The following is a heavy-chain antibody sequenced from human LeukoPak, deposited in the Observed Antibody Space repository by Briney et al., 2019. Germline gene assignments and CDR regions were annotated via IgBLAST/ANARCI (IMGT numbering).Heavy chain of an antibody. CDR3: ARGVPAADSRSIDY. Sequence: ASVKVSCKASGYTFTNYYIHWVRQAPGQGLEWMGLINPSGGSTSYAQKFQGRVTMTRDTSTSTVYMELSSLRSEDTAVYSCARGVPAADSRSIDYWGQGTLVTVSS. D-gene: IGHD6-25*01. CDR2: INPSGGST. J-gene: IGHJ4*02. V-gene: IGHV1-46*01. CDR1: GYTFTNYY.